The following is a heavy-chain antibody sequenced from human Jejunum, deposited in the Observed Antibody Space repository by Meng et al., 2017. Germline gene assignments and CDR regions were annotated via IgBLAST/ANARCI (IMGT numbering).Heavy chain of an antibody. Sequence: QIQLHQSGPGLVKPSQTLSPTCAISGDSVSSNSTGWNWIRQSPSRGLEWLGRTYYRSKWYIDYAVSVKSRITINPDTSKNQFSLHLNSVTPEDTAVYYCAGGGLVRSTRGYFDYWGQGTLVTVSS. D-gene: IGHD1-26*01. V-gene: IGHV6-1*01. J-gene: IGHJ4*02. CDR1: GDSVSSNSTG. CDR3: AGGGLVRSTRGYFDY. CDR2: TYYRSKWYI.